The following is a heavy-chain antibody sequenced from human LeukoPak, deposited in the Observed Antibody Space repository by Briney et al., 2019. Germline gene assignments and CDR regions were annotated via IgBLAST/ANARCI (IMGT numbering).Heavy chain of an antibody. CDR1: GGSVSSGSYC. CDR3: ARDREYSYGSVVDY. J-gene: IGHJ4*02. D-gene: IGHD5-18*01. V-gene: IGHV4-61*01. CDR2: IYYSGST. Sequence: PSETLSLTCTVSGGSVSSGSYCWSWIRQPPGKGLEWIGYIYYSGSTNYNPSLKSRVTISVDTSKNQFSLKLSSVTAADTAVYYCARDREYSYGSVVDYWGQGTLVTVSS.